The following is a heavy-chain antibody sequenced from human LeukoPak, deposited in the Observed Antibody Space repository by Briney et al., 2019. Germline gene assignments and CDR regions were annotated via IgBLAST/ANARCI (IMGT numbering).Heavy chain of an antibody. J-gene: IGHJ4*02. CDR1: GGTFSSYA. CDR2: IIPIFGTA. V-gene: IGHV1-69*05. CDR3: ARDYDFWSGYYFDY. Sequence: ASVKVSCKASGGTFSSYAISWVRQAPGQGLEWMRRIIPIFGTANYAQKFQGRVTITTDESTSTAYMELSSLRSEDTAVYYCARDYDFWSGYYFDYWGQGTLVTVSS. D-gene: IGHD3-3*01.